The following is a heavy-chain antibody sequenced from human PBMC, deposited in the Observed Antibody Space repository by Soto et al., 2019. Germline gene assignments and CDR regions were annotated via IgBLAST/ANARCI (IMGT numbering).Heavy chain of an antibody. V-gene: IGHV4-34*01. CDR3: ASMVRGVLKPYYYYGMDV. D-gene: IGHD3-10*01. CDR2: INHSGST. CDR1: SGSFSGYY. J-gene: IGHJ6*02. Sequence: QVQLQQWGAGLLKPSETLSLTCAVYSGSFSGYYWSWIRQPPGKGLEWIGEINHSGSTNYNPSLKSRVTISVDTSKNQFSLKLSSVTAADTAVYYCASMVRGVLKPYYYYGMDVWGQGTTVTVSS.